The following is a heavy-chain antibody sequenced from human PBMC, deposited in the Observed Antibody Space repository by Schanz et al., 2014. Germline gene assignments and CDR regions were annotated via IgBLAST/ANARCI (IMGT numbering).Heavy chain of an antibody. D-gene: IGHD4-17*01. CDR1: GFTLSSYA. J-gene: IGHJ6*03. CDR3: ARDGDRFYHNYYMDV. CDR2: ISYDGSNK. Sequence: QVQLVESGGGVVQPGRSLRLSCAAYGFTLSSYAMHWVRQAPGKGLEWVAVISYDGSNKYYADSVKGRFTISRDNSKNTLYLQMNTLRAEDTAVYYCARDGDRFYHNYYMDVWGKGTTVTGS. V-gene: IGHV3-30-3*01.